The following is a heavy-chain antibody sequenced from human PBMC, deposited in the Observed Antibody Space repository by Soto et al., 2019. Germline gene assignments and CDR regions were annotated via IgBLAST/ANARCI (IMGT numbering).Heavy chain of an antibody. CDR2: IYYSGST. V-gene: IGHV4-59*08. D-gene: IGHD4-17*01. J-gene: IGHJ3*02. CDR3: ASHYLNTVTRTIFSAFDI. CDR1: GGSISSYY. Sequence: QVQLQESGPGLVKPSETLSLTCTVSGGSISSYYWSWIRQPPGKGLEWIGYIYYSGSTNYNPSLRSRVTISVDTSKNQFSLRLSSVTAADTAVYYCASHYLNTVTRTIFSAFDIWGQGTMVTVSS.